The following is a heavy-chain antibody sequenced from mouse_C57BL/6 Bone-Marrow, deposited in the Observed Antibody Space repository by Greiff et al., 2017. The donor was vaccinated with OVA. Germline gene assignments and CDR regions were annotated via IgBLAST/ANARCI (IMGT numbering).Heavy chain of an antibody. CDR2: ISNLAYSI. Sequence: EVHLVESGGGLVQPGGSLKLSCAASGFTFSDYGMAWVRQAPRKGPEWVAFISNLAYSIYYADTVTGRFTISRENAKNTLYLEMSSLRSEDTAMYYCARHPYYSGSSWGFYYAMDYWGQGTSVTVSS. CDR1: GFTFSDYG. D-gene: IGHD1-1*01. V-gene: IGHV5-15*01. CDR3: ARHPYYSGSSWGFYYAMDY. J-gene: IGHJ4*01.